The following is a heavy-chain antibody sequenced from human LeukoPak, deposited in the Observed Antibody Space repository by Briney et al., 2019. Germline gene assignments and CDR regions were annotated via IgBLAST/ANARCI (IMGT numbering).Heavy chain of an antibody. CDR2: ISYDGSNK. J-gene: IGHJ4*02. D-gene: IGHD5-18*01. CDR3: ARVQGRYSYGSGFDS. Sequence: GGSLRLSCAASGFTFSSYAMHWVRQAPGKGLERVAVISYDGSNKYYADSVKGRFTISRDNSKNTLYLQMNSLRAEDTAVYYCARVQGRYSYGSGFDSWGQGTLVTVSS. V-gene: IGHV3-30*04. CDR1: GFTFSSYA.